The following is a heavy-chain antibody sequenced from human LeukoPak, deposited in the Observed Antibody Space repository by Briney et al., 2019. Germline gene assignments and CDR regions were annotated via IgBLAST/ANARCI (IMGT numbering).Heavy chain of an antibody. Sequence: GGSLRLSCAASGFTFSPYWMHWVRQAPGKGLMWVSRIDGDGSSTNYADSVKGRFTIPRDNAKNTVYVQMNSLRAEDTAVYYCARGIGVAAPYDAFDIWGQGTMVTVSS. V-gene: IGHV3-74*01. D-gene: IGHD6-19*01. J-gene: IGHJ3*02. CDR3: ARGIGVAAPYDAFDI. CDR2: IDGDGSST. CDR1: GFTFSPYW.